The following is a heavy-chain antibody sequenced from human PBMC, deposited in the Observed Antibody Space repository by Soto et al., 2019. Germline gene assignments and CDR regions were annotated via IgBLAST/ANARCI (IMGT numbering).Heavy chain of an antibody. CDR2: IWYDGSNK. J-gene: IGHJ6*02. Sequence: PGGSLRLSCAASGLTFSSYGMHWVRQAPGKGLEWVAVIWYDGSNKYYADSVKGRFTISRDNSKNTLYLQMNSLRAEDTAVYYCARGGLREYQLGYHGMDVWGQGTTVTVSS. V-gene: IGHV3-33*01. CDR3: ARGGLREYQLGYHGMDV. CDR1: GLTFSSYG. D-gene: IGHD2-2*01.